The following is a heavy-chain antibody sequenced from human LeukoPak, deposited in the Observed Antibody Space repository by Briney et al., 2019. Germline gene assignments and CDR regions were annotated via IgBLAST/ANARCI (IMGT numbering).Heavy chain of an antibody. V-gene: IGHV3-33*01. Sequence: PGGSLRLSCGASGFTFSSYGFHWVRQAPGKGLEWVAVIWFDGSNKYYADSVKGRFTVSRDDSKNTLYLQLNSLRAEDTAVYFCARDLSLQAFDIWGQGTMVTVSS. CDR3: ARDLSLQAFDI. J-gene: IGHJ3*02. D-gene: IGHD3-9*01. CDR2: IWFDGSNK. CDR1: GFTFSSYG.